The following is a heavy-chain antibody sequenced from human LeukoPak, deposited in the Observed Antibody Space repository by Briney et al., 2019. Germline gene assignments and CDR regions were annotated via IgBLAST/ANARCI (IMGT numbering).Heavy chain of an antibody. CDR3: ARGRYCHRNNCPYEGRFYYIDL. J-gene: IGHJ6*03. Sequence: PSETLSLTCAVYGESFSGYHWSWIRQTPGKGLEWIGKIDHTGSTIYNPSLKSRLTISVDTSKNQLSLALSSVTGADTAGNYWARGRYCHRNNCPYEGRFYYIDLWGRGTTVIVSS. CDR1: GESFSGYH. CDR2: IDHTGST. D-gene: IGHD2/OR15-2a*01. V-gene: IGHV4-34*01.